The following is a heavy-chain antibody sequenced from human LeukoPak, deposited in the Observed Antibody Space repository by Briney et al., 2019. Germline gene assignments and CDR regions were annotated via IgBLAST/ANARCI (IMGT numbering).Heavy chain of an antibody. V-gene: IGHV3-23*01. J-gene: IGHJ4*02. Sequence: GGSLRLSCAASGFTFSSYAMSWVRQAPGKGLVCVSSISGSGGSTYYADSVKGRFTISRDNSKNTLYLQMSSLRAEDTALYYCAKEVGFSAAGTRGDFDYWGQGTLVTVSS. CDR2: ISGSGGST. CDR1: GFTFSSYA. D-gene: IGHD6-13*01. CDR3: AKEVGFSAAGTRGDFDY.